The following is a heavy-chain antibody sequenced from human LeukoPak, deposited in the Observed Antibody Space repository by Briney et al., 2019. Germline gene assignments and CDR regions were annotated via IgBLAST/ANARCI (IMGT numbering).Heavy chain of an antibody. Sequence: SETLSLTCTVSGGSISSGSYYWSWIRQPAGKGLEWIGRIYTSGSTNYNPSLKSRVTISVDTSKNQFSLKLSSVTAADTAEYYCARESKVGAIFHWGQGTLVTVSS. CDR3: ARESKVGAIFH. D-gene: IGHD1-26*01. CDR1: GGSISSGSYY. CDR2: IYTSGST. V-gene: IGHV4-61*02. J-gene: IGHJ4*02.